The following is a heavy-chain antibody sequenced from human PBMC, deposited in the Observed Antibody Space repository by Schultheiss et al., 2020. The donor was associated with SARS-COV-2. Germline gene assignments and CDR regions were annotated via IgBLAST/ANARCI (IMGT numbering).Heavy chain of an antibody. D-gene: IGHD2-15*01. CDR2: ISSSSNSI. J-gene: IGHJ4*02. CDR1: GFTFSTYS. Sequence: GGSLRLSCAASGFTFSTYSMNWVRQAPGKGLEWVSYISSSSNSIYYADSVKDRFTVSRDNSTNTVYLQMNSLRAEDTAVYYCAKDRVGLDYWGQGTVVTVSS. V-gene: IGHV3-48*01. CDR3: AKDRVGLDY.